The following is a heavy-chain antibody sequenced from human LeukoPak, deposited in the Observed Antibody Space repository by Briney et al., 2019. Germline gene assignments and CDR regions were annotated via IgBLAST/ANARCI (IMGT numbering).Heavy chain of an antibody. CDR2: ISSSGSTI. Sequence: PGGSLRLSCAASGFTFSSYEMNWVRQAPGKGLEWVSYISSSGSTIYYADSVKSRFTISRDNAKNSLYLQMNSLRAEDTAVYYCARDSYYDILTGYSHFDYWGQGTLVTVSS. J-gene: IGHJ4*02. CDR3: ARDSYYDILTGYSHFDY. V-gene: IGHV3-48*03. CDR1: GFTFSSYE. D-gene: IGHD3-9*01.